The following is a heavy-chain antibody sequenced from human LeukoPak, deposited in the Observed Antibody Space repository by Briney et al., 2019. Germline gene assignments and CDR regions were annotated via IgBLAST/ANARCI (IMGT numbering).Heavy chain of an antibody. CDR1: GGSFSGYY. J-gene: IGHJ4*02. D-gene: IGHD6-6*01. V-gene: IGHV4-34*01. CDR2: INHSGST. CDR3: ARTRIAARAPLGY. Sequence: PSEALSLTCAVYGGSFSGYYWSWIRQPPGKGLEWIGEINHSGSTNYNPSLKSRVTISVDTSKNQFSLKLSSVTAADTAVYYCARTRIAARAPLGYWGQGTLVTVSS.